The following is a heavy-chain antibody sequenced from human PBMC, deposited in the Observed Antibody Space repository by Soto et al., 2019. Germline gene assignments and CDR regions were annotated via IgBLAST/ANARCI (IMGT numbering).Heavy chain of an antibody. V-gene: IGHV1-18*01. Sequence: ASVKVSCNASGYTFTSYGISWVRQAPGQGLEWMGWISAYNGNTNYAQKLQGRVTMTTDTSTSTAYMELSSLRSEDTAVYYCARNIGYCSGGSCYLYNWFDPWGQGTLVTVSS. CDR2: ISAYNGNT. CDR3: ARNIGYCSGGSCYLYNWFDP. D-gene: IGHD2-15*01. CDR1: GYTFTSYG. J-gene: IGHJ5*02.